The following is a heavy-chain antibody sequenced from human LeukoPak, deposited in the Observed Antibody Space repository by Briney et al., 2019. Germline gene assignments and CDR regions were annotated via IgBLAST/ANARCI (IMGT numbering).Heavy chain of an antibody. CDR3: VRALYDGSGYYSHFDY. CDR1: GFTFSSYE. Sequence: GGSLRLSCAASGFTFSSYEMNWVRQAPGKGLEWVSYISSSGSTIYYADSVKGRFTISRDNAKKSLYLQMNSLRTEDTAVYYCVRALYDGSGYYSHFDYWGQGTLVTVSS. D-gene: IGHD3-22*01. CDR2: ISSSGSTI. V-gene: IGHV3-48*03. J-gene: IGHJ4*02.